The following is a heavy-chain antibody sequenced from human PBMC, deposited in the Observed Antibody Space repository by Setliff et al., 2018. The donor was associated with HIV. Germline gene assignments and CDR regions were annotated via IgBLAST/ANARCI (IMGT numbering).Heavy chain of an antibody. CDR1: GGSISSYY. D-gene: IGHD1-1*01. CDR3: AAYRSGAHWFDP. V-gene: IGHV4-59*12. CDR2: IYYSGSSGST. J-gene: IGHJ5*02. Sequence: PSETLSLTCTVSGGSISSYYWSWIRQHPGKGLEWIGHIYYSGSSGSTYYDPSLKSRVTMSIDTSKKQFSLKLNSVTAADTAVYYCAAYRSGAHWFDPWGQGTLVTVSS.